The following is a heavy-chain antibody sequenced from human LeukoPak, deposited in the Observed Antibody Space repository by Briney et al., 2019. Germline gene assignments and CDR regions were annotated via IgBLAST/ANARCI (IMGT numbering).Heavy chain of an antibody. D-gene: IGHD1-14*01. CDR3: ARGGSYPEYYYYMDV. J-gene: IGHJ6*03. Sequence: GGSLRLSCTASGFTFGDYAMSWVRQAPGKGLEWVSYISSSGSTIYYADSVKGRFTISRDNAKNSLYLQMNSLRAEDTAVYYCARGGSYPEYYYYMDVWGKGTTVTISS. CDR2: ISSSGSTI. CDR1: GFTFGDYA. V-gene: IGHV3-48*03.